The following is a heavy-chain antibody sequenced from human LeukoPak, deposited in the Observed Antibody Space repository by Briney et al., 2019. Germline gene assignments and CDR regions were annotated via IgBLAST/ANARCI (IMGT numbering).Heavy chain of an antibody. J-gene: IGHJ4*02. Sequence: TGGSLRLSCAASGFTFSSYAMHWVRQAPGKGLDWVAVISYDGSNKYYADSVKGRFTISRDNSKNTLYLQMNSLRAEDTAVYYCARGAVAGTGGGDYWGQGTLVTVSS. CDR3: ARGAVAGTGGGDY. CDR1: GFTFSSYA. V-gene: IGHV3-30-3*01. D-gene: IGHD6-19*01. CDR2: ISYDGSNK.